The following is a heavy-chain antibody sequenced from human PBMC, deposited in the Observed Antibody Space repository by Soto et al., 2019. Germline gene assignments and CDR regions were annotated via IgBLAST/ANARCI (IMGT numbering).Heavy chain of an antibody. Sequence: LRLSCAASGFTFSSYGMHWVRQAPGKGLEWVAVIWYDGSNKYYADSVKGRFTISRDNSKNTLYLQMNSLRAEDTAVYYCARDPGDYGDYDYWGQGTLVTVSS. V-gene: IGHV3-33*01. J-gene: IGHJ4*02. CDR2: IWYDGSNK. D-gene: IGHD4-17*01. CDR3: ARDPGDYGDYDY. CDR1: GFTFSSYG.